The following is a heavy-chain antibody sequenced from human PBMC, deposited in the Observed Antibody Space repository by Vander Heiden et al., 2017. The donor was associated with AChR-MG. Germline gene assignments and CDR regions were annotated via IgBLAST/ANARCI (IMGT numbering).Heavy chain of an antibody. CDR2: IRSKGYDGTT. CDR1: SFMLGDFT. D-gene: IGHD2-21*02. CDR3: TREPSFWTAPGRQYYGMDV. Sequence: EVQRVDFGRGLIKPGGSLTPFCSASSFMLGDFTVGWFRQAPGKGLEWVGFIRSKGYDGTTEYAASVKGRFNISRDDSKGIAYLEINSLKAEDTAVYYCTREPSFWTAPGRQYYGMDVWGQGTTVTVSS. V-gene: IGHV3-49*05. J-gene: IGHJ6*02.